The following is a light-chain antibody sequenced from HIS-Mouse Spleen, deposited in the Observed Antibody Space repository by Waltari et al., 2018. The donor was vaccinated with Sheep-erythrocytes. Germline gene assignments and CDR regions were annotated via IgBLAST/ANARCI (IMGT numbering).Light chain of an antibody. V-gene: IGLV2-14*03. CDR1: SSDVGGYNY. CDR2: DVS. Sequence: QSALTQPASVSGSPGQSITISCTGTSSDVGGYNYVSWYQQHPGKAPKLMIYDVSNRPSGVSNRFSGSKSGNTASLTISGTQAMDEADYYCQAWDSSTYVFGTGTKVTVL. CDR3: QAWDSSTYV. J-gene: IGLJ1*01.